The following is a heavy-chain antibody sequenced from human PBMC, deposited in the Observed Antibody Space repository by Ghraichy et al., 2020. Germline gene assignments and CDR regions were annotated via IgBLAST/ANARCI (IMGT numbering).Heavy chain of an antibody. J-gene: IGHJ3*02. CDR2: VYYTGHT. CDR1: GDSITTHY. V-gene: IGHV4-59*11. Sequence: SETLSLTCTVSGDSITTHYWNWIRQSPGKGLQWIGFVYYTGHTLYNPSLKSRVAMSVDTSKKQFSLKLTSVTAADSAVYYCAKWGAASAMPMNAFDIWGPGTRVTVSS. CDR3: AKWGAASAMPMNAFDI. D-gene: IGHD2-2*01.